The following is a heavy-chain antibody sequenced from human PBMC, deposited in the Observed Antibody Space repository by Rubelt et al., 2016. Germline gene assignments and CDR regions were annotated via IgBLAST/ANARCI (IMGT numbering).Heavy chain of an antibody. V-gene: IGHV1-8*01. CDR3: ARGYYYGSED. Sequence: QVQLVQSGAEVKKPGASVKVSCKASGYTFTSYDITWVRQATGQGLEWMGWMDPNSGNTGYAQKFQGRVTMTRNSSVSTANVELSRLRGEDTAVYYEARGYYYGSEDWGQGTLVTVAA. CDR1: GYTFTSYD. D-gene: IGHD3-10*01. CDR2: MDPNSGNT. J-gene: IGHJ4*02.